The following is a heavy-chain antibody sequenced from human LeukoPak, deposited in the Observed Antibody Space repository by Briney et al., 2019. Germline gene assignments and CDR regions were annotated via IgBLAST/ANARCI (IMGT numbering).Heavy chain of an antibody. V-gene: IGHV5-51*01. Sequence: GESLKISCKGSGYSFTSQWIGWVRQMPGKGLEWMGIIYPADSDTKYSPSFQGQVTISADKSISTAYLQWSSLKASDTAIYYCARWMFYYGSGVFHYHGMDAWGQGTTVTVSS. CDR1: GYSFTSQW. CDR3: ARWMFYYGSGVFHYHGMDA. CDR2: IYPADSDT. D-gene: IGHD3-10*01. J-gene: IGHJ6*02.